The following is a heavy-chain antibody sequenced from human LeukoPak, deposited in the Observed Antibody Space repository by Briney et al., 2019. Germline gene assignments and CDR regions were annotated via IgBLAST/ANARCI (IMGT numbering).Heavy chain of an antibody. Sequence: PGRSLRLSCAASGFTFNNYDIHWVRQAPRKGLEWVAVTSYDGSEKYYADSVKGRFSISRDNSNDIVSLQMNSLRDEDTAVYYCAREGMVRGAYFDYWGQGTLVTVSS. J-gene: IGHJ4*02. CDR3: AREGMVRGAYFDY. D-gene: IGHD3-10*01. CDR1: GFTFNNYD. CDR2: TSYDGSEK. V-gene: IGHV3-30*03.